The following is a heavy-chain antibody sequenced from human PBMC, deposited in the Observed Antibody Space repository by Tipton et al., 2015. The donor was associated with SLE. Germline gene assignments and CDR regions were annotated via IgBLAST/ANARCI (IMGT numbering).Heavy chain of an antibody. J-gene: IGHJ5*01. CDR3: ARDWTDSSTTCNDS. D-gene: IGHD2-2*01. Sequence: GSLRLSCWGSGFTFSNHWMSWVRQAPGKGLQWVANIKGDGSQTNYVDSVRGRFTISRDNAKNSLYLQMNSLRVEDTAVYYCARDWTDSSTTCNDSWGQGILVTVSS. CDR2: IKGDGSQT. CDR1: GFTFSNHW. V-gene: IGHV3-7*05.